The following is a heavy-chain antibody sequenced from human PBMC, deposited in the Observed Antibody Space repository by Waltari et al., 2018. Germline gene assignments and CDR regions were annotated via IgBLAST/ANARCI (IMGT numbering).Heavy chain of an antibody. D-gene: IGHD1-26*01. CDR3: ARDRPVGATLAFDI. CDR2: IYYSGST. V-gene: IGHV4-59*11. J-gene: IGHJ3*02. Sequence: QVQLQESGPGLVKPSETLSLTCTVSGGSISSHYWSWIRQPPGKGLEWIGYIYYSGSTNYNPSRKSRVTRSVDTSKNQFSLKLSSVTAADTAVYYCARDRPVGATLAFDIWGQGTMVTVSS. CDR1: GGSISSHY.